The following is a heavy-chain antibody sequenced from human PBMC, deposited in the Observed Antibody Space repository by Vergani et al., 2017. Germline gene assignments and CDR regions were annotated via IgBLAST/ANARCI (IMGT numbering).Heavy chain of an antibody. Sequence: QVPLVQSGAAVKKPGASVKVSCRSSGYSFSSYDISWVRQATGQGLEWMGWMNPISGNTGYAQNLQGRLTITRDTSVNTAYMELSSLTSEDMAVYYCVRARRTCTYDHCPRYYYDLWGQGTLVTVSS. J-gene: IGHJ4*02. CDR2: MNPISGNT. V-gene: IGHV1-8*01. D-gene: IGHD2-8*01. CDR1: GYSFSSYD. CDR3: VRARRTCTYDHCPRYYYDL.